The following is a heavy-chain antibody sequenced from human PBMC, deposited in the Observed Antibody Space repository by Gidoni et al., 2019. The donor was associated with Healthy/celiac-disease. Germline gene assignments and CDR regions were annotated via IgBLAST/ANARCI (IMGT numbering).Heavy chain of an antibody. Sequence: EVQLVESGGGLVKPGGSLRLSCAASGFTFSSYSMNWVRQAPGKGLEWVSSISSSSSYIYYADSVKGRFTISRDNAKNSLYLQMNSLRAEDTAVYYCARDVRGRDYGGNGGSEYWGQGTLVTVSS. CDR3: ARDVRGRDYGGNGGSEY. D-gene: IGHD4-17*01. CDR1: GFTFSSYS. V-gene: IGHV3-21*01. CDR2: ISSSSSYI. J-gene: IGHJ4*02.